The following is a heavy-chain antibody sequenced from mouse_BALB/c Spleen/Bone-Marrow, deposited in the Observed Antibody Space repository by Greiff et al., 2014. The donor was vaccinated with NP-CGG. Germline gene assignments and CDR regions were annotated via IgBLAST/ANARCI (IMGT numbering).Heavy chain of an antibody. D-gene: IGHD4-1*01. J-gene: IGHJ3*01. CDR1: GYTFTNYW. Sequence: VQLQQSGTVLARPGASLRMSCKAFGYTFTNYWINWIKQRPGQGLEWIGAIYPGNNDAKYTQKFKAKAKLTAVTSTSTADMELSSLTNEDSAVYYCARNWDWVFAYWGQGTLVTVSA. CDR3: ARNWDWVFAY. V-gene: IGHV1-5*01. CDR2: IYPGNNDA.